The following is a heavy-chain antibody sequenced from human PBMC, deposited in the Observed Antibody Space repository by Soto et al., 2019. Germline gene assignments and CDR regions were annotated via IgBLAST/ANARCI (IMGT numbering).Heavy chain of an antibody. CDR1: GYAFTIYG. Sequence: ASVNVSCKAAGYAFTIYGISWVRQATGQGLEWMGWMNPNSGNTGYAQKFQGRVTMTRNTSISTAYMELSSLRSEDTAVYYCARGEQQLDTDFDYWGQGTLVTVSS. CDR3: ARGEQQLDTDFDY. D-gene: IGHD6-13*01. CDR2: MNPNSGNT. V-gene: IGHV1-8*02. J-gene: IGHJ4*02.